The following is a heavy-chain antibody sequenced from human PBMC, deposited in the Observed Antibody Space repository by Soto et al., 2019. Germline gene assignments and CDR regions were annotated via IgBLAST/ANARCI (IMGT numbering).Heavy chain of an antibody. CDR1: GGSFSGYY. CDR3: AREGSSSDIFYGNFDY. CDR2: INHSGST. Sequence: SETLSLTCAVYGGSFSGYYWSWIRQPPGKGLEWIGEINHSGSTNYNPSLKSRVTISVDTSKNQFSLKLSSVTAADTAVYYCAREGSSSDIFYGNFDYWGQGTLVTVSS. V-gene: IGHV4-34*01. D-gene: IGHD3-9*01. J-gene: IGHJ4*02.